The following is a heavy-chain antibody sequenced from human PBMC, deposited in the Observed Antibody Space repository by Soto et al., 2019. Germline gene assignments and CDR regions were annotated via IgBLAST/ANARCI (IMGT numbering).Heavy chain of an antibody. Sequence: GGSLRLSCAASGFTFSSYAMSWVRQAPGKGLEWVSAISGSGGSTYYADSVKGRFTISRDNAKNTLYLQMNSLRAEDTALYYCARDPAWGSLDYWGLGTLVTVSS. D-gene: IGHD7-27*01. CDR1: GFTFSSYA. CDR3: ARDPAWGSLDY. V-gene: IGHV3-23*01. J-gene: IGHJ4*02. CDR2: ISGSGGST.